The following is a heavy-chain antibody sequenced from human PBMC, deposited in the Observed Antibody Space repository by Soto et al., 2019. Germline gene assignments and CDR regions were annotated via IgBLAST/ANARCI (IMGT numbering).Heavy chain of an antibody. V-gene: IGHV4-34*01. J-gene: IGHJ3*02. CDR3: ARGIRYDFWSGSWYQAATDAFDI. CDR1: GGSFSGYY. Sequence: PSETLSLTCAVYGGSFSGYYWSWIRQPPGKGLEWIGEINHSGSTNYNPSLKSRVTISVDTSKNQFSLKLSSVTAADTAVYYCARGIRYDFWSGSWYQAATDAFDIWGQGTMVTVSS. CDR2: INHSGST. D-gene: IGHD3-3*01.